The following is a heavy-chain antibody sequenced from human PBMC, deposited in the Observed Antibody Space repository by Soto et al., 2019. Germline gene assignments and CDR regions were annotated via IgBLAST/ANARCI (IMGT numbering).Heavy chain of an antibody. Sequence: ASVKVSCKASGYTFIGYYAHWVRQAPGQGLEWMGWINPNSGGTNYAQKFQGRVTMTRDTSISTAYMELSRLRSDDTAVYYCARALADYAAFDYWGQGTLVTVS. D-gene: IGHD4-17*01. J-gene: IGHJ4*02. CDR3: ARALADYAAFDY. V-gene: IGHV1-2*02. CDR2: INPNSGGT. CDR1: GYTFIGYY.